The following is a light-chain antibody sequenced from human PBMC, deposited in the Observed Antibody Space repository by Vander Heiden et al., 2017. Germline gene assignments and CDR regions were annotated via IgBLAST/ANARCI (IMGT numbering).Light chain of an antibody. Sequence: DVQLTQSPSSLSASVGDRGIITCQATHDIRTYLNWYQQRPGEAPNLLIYTTSKLQPGVPSVFSGSGSGTHFTFTISSLRPEDAGTYYCQQYDSMPFTFGGGTKVEI. CDR1: HDIRTY. J-gene: IGKJ4*01. V-gene: IGKV1-33*01. CDR2: TTS. CDR3: QQYDSMPFT.